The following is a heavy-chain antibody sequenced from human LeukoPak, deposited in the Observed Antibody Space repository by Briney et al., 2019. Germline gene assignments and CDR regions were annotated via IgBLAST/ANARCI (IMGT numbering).Heavy chain of an antibody. CDR1: GYTFTSHD. CDR3: ALQGYYNFWSGSYTRLDLDY. V-gene: IGHV1-46*01. J-gene: IGHJ4*02. D-gene: IGHD3-3*01. Sequence: ASVKVSCKASGYTFTSHDMHWVRQAPGQGLEWMGIINPSGGSTSYAQKFQDRVTMTRDTSTNTVYMELSSLRSEDTAVYYCALQGYYNFWSGSYTRLDLDYWGQGTLVTVSS. CDR2: INPSGGST.